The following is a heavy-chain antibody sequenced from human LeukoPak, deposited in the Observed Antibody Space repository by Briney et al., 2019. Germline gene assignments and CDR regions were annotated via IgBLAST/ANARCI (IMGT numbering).Heavy chain of an antibody. J-gene: IGHJ4*02. CDR2: MNPNSGNT. CDR3: ARTYGQLVLEIFDY. V-gene: IGHV1-8*01. CDR1: GYTFTSYD. D-gene: IGHD6-13*01. Sequence: ASVKVSCKASGYTFTSYDINWVRRATGQGLEWMGWMNPNSGNTGYAQKFQGRVTMTRNTSISTAYMELSSLRSEDTAVYYCARTYGQLVLEIFDYWGQGTLVTVSS.